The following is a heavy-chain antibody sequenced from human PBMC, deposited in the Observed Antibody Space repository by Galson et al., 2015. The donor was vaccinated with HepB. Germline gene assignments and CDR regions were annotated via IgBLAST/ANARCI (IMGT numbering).Heavy chain of an antibody. Sequence: TLSLTCSVSGGSVSSDAYSWSWIRQPPGKGLEWIGFINQSGTTSYNPSLQSRVTMSVDRSKNQFSLKVTSLTAADTAVYYCARILIRACNGAGCYGFADLWGRGTLVTVSS. CDR1: GGSVSSDAYS. V-gene: IGHV4-30-2*01. CDR2: INQSGTT. CDR3: ARILIRACNGAGCYGFADL. J-gene: IGHJ2*01. D-gene: IGHD2-15*01.